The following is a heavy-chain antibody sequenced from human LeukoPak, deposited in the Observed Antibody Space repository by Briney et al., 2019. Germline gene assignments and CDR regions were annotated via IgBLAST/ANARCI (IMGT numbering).Heavy chain of an antibody. D-gene: IGHD3-22*01. CDR3: ARDPGDYYDSSGYFDY. V-gene: IGHV4-59*01. Sequence: PSETLSLTCTVSGGSISSYYWSWIRQPPGKGLEWIGYIYYSGSTNYNPSLKSRVTISVDTSKNQFSLKLSSATAADTAVYYCARDPGDYYDSSGYFDYWDQGTLVTVSS. CDR2: IYYSGST. CDR1: GGSISSYY. J-gene: IGHJ4*02.